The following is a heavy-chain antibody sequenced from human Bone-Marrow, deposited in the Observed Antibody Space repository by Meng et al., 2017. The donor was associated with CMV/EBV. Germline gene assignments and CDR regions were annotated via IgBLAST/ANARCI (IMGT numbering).Heavy chain of an antibody. Sequence: KASGSTFSSYAIRWVLQAPGQGLEWMGGIIPIFDTANYAQKFQGRVTITTDESTSTAYMELSSLRSEDTAVYYCARRGEEGKGWFDPWGQGTLVTVSS. V-gene: IGHV1-69*05. CDR1: GSTFSSYA. J-gene: IGHJ5*02. D-gene: IGHD2-21*01. CDR2: IIPIFDTA. CDR3: ARRGEEGKGWFDP.